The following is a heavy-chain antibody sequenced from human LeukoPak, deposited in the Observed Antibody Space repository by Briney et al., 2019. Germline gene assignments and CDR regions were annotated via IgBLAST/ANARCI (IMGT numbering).Heavy chain of an antibody. J-gene: IGHJ6*03. CDR1: GGSISNYY. CDR2: IYYSGTT. CDR3: ARGGDYYGSGSYYNSYYYYMDV. Sequence: SETLSLTCTVSGGSISNYYWSWIRQPPGKGLEWIGYIYYSGTTNYNPSLKSRVTMSVDTSKNQFSLKLSSVTAADTAVYYCARGGDYYGSGSYYNSYYYYMDVWGKGTTVTISS. D-gene: IGHD3-10*01. V-gene: IGHV4-59*01.